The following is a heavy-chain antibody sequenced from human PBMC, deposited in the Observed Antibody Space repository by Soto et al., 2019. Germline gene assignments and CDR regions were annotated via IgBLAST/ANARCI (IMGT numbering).Heavy chain of an antibody. CDR3: ARDYTSRRGILMDV. CDR2: YIPILDSA. V-gene: IGHV1-69*01. CDR1: GGSIRNHA. J-gene: IGHJ6*02. Sequence: QVQLVQSGAEVKKPGSSVRVSCKASGGSIRNHAINWVRQAPGQGLEWIGGYIPILDSAKYAQKFQGRVTISADESATTVYMEVSSLRFEDMAIYYCARDYTSRRGILMDVWGQGTTVTVSS. D-gene: IGHD3-10*01.